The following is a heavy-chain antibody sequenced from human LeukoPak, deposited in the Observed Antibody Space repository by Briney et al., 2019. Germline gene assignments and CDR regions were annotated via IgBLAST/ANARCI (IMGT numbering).Heavy chain of an antibody. CDR1: GYTFTSYG. V-gene: IGHV1-18*01. Sequence: ASVNVPYKPSGYTFTSYGISWVRQAPGQGLEWMGWISAYNGNTNYAQKLQGRVTMTTGTSTSTAYLELMSPRSDDTAVYYCSRGLYCSGGGCYWEEAFDIWGQGTMVTVSS. CDR2: ISAYNGNT. CDR3: SRGLYCSGGGCYWEEAFDI. J-gene: IGHJ3*02. D-gene: IGHD2-15*01.